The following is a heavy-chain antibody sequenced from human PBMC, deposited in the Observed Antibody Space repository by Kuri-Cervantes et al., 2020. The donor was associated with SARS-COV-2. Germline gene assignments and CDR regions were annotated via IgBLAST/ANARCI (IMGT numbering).Heavy chain of an antibody. CDR2: IYTSGST. V-gene: IGHV4-4*07. CDR1: GGSISSYY. D-gene: IGHD3-10*01. J-gene: IGHJ4*02. Sequence: GSLRLSCTVSGGSISSYYWSWIRQPAGKGLEWIGRIYTSGSTNYNPSLKSRVTMSVDTSKNQFSLKLSSVTAADTAVYYCARAPGDYYGFEGYFDYWGQGTLVTVSS. CDR3: ARAPGDYYGFEGYFDY.